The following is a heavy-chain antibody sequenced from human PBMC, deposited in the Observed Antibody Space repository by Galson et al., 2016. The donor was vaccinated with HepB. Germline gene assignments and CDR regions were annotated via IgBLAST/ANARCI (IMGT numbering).Heavy chain of an antibody. CDR3: ATSSGIVGGTGFDS. Sequence: SVKVSCKVSGYTLTELSMHWVRQAPGKGLEWMGGFDPEHGETIYAQKFQGRVTMTEDTSTDTAYMDLSSLRSEDTAVYYCATSSGIVGGTGFDSWGQGTLVTVSS. J-gene: IGHJ4*02. V-gene: IGHV1-24*01. D-gene: IGHD1-26*01. CDR2: FDPEHGET. CDR1: GYTLTELS.